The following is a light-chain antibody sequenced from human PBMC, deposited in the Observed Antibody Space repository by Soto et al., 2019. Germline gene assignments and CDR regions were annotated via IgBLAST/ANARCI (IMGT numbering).Light chain of an antibody. V-gene: IGKV4-1*01. Sequence: DIMMTQSPDSLALSLGERATINCKSSQSVLYSSNNKNYLAWYQQKPGQPPNLLIYWASTRESGVHDRFSGSGSGTDFTLTISSLQAGDVAVYYGQQYYSTPRTFGQGTKVDIK. CDR2: WAS. CDR1: QSVLYSSNNKNY. J-gene: IGKJ1*01. CDR3: QQYYSTPRT.